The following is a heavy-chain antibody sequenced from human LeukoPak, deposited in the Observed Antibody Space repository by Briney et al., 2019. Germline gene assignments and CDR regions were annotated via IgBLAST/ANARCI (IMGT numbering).Heavy chain of an antibody. J-gene: IGHJ4*02. CDR1: GGSVNSAGYY. Sequence: SETLSLTCTVSGGSVNSAGYYWSWIRQYPGKGLEWIGYIYYSGSTNYSPSLKSRVTISVDTSKNQFSLRVNSVTAADTAVYYCATWRGIFDWGQGTLVTVSS. CDR2: IYYSGST. D-gene: IGHD2-15*01. V-gene: IGHV4-31*03. CDR3: ATWRGIFD.